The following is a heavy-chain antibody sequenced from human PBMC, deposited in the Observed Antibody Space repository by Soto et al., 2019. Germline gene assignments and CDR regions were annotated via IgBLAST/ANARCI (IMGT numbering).Heavy chain of an antibody. CDR3: ARDQFTMVRGVTY. CDR2: IWYDGSNK. Sequence: GGSLRLSCAASGFTFSSYGMHWVRQAPGKGLEWVAVIWYDGSNKYYADSVKGRFTISRDNSKNTLYLQVNSLRAEDTAVYYCARDQFTMVRGVTYWGQGTLVTVSS. CDR1: GFTFSSYG. V-gene: IGHV3-33*01. J-gene: IGHJ4*02. D-gene: IGHD3-10*01.